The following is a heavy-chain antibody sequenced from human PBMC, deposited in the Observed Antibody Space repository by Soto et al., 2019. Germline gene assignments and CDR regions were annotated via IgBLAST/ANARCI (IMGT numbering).Heavy chain of an antibody. CDR3: ARAGYCSSTSCYGDYYYYGMDV. CDR1: GGTFSSYA. J-gene: IGHJ6*02. V-gene: IGHV1-69*13. D-gene: IGHD2-2*01. CDR2: IIPIFGTA. Sequence: SVKVSCKASGGTFSSYAISWVRQAPGQGLEWMGGIIPIFGTANYAQKFQGRVTITADESTSTAYMELSSLRSEDTAVYYCARAGYCSSTSCYGDYYYYGMDVWGQGTTVTVSS.